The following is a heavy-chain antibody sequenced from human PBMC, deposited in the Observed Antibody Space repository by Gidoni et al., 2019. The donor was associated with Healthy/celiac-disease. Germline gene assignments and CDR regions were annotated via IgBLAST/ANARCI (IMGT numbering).Heavy chain of an antibody. V-gene: IGHV3-33*01. D-gene: IGHD1-26*01. CDR1: GFTFSSYG. CDR2: IWYDGSNK. CDR3: AREGGSYRYYFDY. Sequence: QVQLVESGGGVVQPGRSVRLSCAASGFTFSSYGMHWVRQAPGKGLGRVAVIWYDGSNKYYADSVKGRFTISRDNSKNTLYLQMNSLRAEDTAVYYCAREGGSYRYYFDYWGQGTLVTVSS. J-gene: IGHJ4*02.